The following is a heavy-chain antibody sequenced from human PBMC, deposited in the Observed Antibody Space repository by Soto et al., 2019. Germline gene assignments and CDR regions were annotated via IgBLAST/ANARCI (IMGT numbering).Heavy chain of an antibody. CDR1: GGTFSSYA. V-gene: IGHV1-69*13. Sequence: ASVKVSCKASGGTFSSYAISWVRQAPGQGLEWMGGIIPIFGTANYAQKFQGRVTITADESTSTAYMELSSLRSEDTAVYYCAREAVAGIFWFDPWGQGTLVTAPQ. CDR3: AREAVAGIFWFDP. J-gene: IGHJ5*02. D-gene: IGHD6-19*01. CDR2: IIPIFGTA.